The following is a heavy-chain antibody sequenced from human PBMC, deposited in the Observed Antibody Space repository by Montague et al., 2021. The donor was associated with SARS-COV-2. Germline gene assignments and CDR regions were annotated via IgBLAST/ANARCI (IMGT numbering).Heavy chain of an antibody. J-gene: IGHJ4*02. CDR1: GFRFSTFW. D-gene: IGHD7-27*01. CDR3: ARDPNWGAH. Sequence: FRRLSCAASGFRFSTFWMTWVRQAPGKGLEWVASIKPDGSDKYYVESVKGRFTISRDNARNSLCLQLNNLRAEDTAVYYCARDPNWGAHWGQGNLVTVSS. CDR2: IKPDGSDK. V-gene: IGHV3-7*05.